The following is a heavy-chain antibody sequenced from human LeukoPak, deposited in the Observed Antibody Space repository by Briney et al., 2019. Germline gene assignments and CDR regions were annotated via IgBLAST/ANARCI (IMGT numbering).Heavy chain of an antibody. D-gene: IGHD5-12*01. V-gene: IGHV4-61*02. CDR2: IYTSGST. CDR3: ARQPRGYSGYDYYYYYYMDV. J-gene: IGHJ6*03. CDR1: GGSISSGSYY. Sequence: SETLSLTCTVSGGSISSGSYYWSWIRQPAGKGLEWIGRIYTSGSTNYNPSLKSRVTISVDTSKNQFSLKLNSVTAADTAVYYCARQPRGYSGYDYYYYYYMDVWGKGTTVTVSS.